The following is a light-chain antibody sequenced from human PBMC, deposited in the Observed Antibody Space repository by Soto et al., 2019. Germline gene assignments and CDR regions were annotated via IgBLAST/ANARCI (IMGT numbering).Light chain of an antibody. CDR3: QQSYSSNT. V-gene: IGKV4-1*01. Sequence: DIVMTQSPDSLAVSLGERATINCKSSQSVLSSSNNKNYLAWYQQKPGQPPKLLMYWASTRESGVPDRFSGRGSGTDFTLTISSLQAEDVAVYYCQQSYSSNTFGPGTKVDIK. J-gene: IGKJ3*01. CDR2: WAS. CDR1: QSVLSSSNNKNY.